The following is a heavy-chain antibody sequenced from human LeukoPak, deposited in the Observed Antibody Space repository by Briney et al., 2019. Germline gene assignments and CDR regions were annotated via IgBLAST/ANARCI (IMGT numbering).Heavy chain of an antibody. CDR1: GFTFSSYA. J-gene: IGHJ3*02. D-gene: IGHD5-24*01. CDR3: ARVEDGYRGPFDI. Sequence: GGSLRLSCAASGFTFSSYAMHWVRQAPGKGLEWVAVISYDGSNKYYADSVKGRFTISRGNSKNTLYLQMNSLRAEDTAVYYCARVEDGYRGPFDIWGQGTMVTVSS. CDR2: ISYDGSNK. V-gene: IGHV3-30-3*01.